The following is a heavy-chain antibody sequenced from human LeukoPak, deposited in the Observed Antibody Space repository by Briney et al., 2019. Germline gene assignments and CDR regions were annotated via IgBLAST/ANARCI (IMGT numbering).Heavy chain of an antibody. CDR2: ISYDGSNK. CDR3: ARDPGIAVGYYYYYYGMDV. D-gene: IGHD6-19*01. CDR1: GFTFSSYA. V-gene: IGHV3-30*04. Sequence: PGGSLRLSCAASGFTFSSYAMNWVRQAPGKGLEWVAVISYDGSNKYYADSVKGRFTISRDKSKNTLYLQMNSLRAEDTAVYYCARDPGIAVGYYYYYYGMDVWGEGTTVSVSS. J-gene: IGHJ6*01.